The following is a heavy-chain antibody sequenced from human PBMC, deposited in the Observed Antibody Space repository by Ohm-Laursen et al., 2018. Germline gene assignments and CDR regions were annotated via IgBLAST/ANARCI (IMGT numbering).Heavy chain of an antibody. V-gene: IGHV1-2*02. D-gene: IGHD1/OR15-1a*01. J-gene: IGHJ4*02. CDR2: VNPNSGDT. CDR3: ATEHRLYDY. Sequence: GASVKVSCKASGYTFTGYYIHWVRQAPGQGLEWMGWVNPNSGDTNSAQKFQGRVTMTSDTSIGTAYMELSRLRSDDTAVYYCATEHRLYDYWGQGTLVTVSS. CDR1: GYTFTGYY.